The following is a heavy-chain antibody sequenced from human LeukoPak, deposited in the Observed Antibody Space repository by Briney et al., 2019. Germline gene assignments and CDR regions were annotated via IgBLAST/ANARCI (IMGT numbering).Heavy chain of an antibody. D-gene: IGHD3-3*01. Sequence: GGSLRLSCAASGFTFSSYAMHWVRQAPGKGLEWVAVILYDGSNKYYADSVKGRFTISRDNSKNTLYLQMNSLRAEDTAVYYCARSPLYYDFWSGYYFFDYWGQGTLVTVSS. CDR2: ILYDGSNK. CDR1: GFTFSSYA. CDR3: ARSPLYYDFWSGYYFFDY. V-gene: IGHV3-30-3*01. J-gene: IGHJ4*02.